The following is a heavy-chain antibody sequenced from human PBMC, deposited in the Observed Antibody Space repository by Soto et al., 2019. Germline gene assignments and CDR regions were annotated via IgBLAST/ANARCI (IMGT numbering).Heavy chain of an antibody. CDR2: IYYSGST. CDR3: ATLYESRGYYHKGWFGP. J-gene: IGHJ5*02. Sequence: PSETLSLTCTVSGGSISSYYWSWIRQSPGKGLEWIGYIYYSGSTNYNPSLKSRVTISADTSNNQFSLKLSSVTAADTAVYYCATLYESRGYYHKGWFGPWGQGILVTVSS. V-gene: IGHV4-59*01. CDR1: GGSISSYY. D-gene: IGHD3-22*01.